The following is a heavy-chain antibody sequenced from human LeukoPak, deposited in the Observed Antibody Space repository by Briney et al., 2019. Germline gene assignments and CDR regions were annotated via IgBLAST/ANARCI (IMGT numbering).Heavy chain of an antibody. CDR2: FDPEDGET. J-gene: IGHJ4*02. D-gene: IGHD1-26*01. CDR1: GYTLTELS. V-gene: IGHV1-24*01. CDR3: ATWAWELLLFDY. Sequence: GASVKVSCKVSGYTLTELSMHWVRQAPGKGLEWMGGFDPEDGETIYAQKFQGRVAMTEDTSTDTAYMELSSLRSEDTAVYYCATWAWELLLFDYWGQGTLVTVSS.